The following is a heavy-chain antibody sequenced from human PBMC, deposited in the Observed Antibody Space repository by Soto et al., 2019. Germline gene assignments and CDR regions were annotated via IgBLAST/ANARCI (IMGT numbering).Heavy chain of an antibody. CDR3: AGIAPNYDFWSGYSFDI. Sequence: NWVRQATGQGLEWMGWMNPNSGNTGYAQKFQGRVTMTRNTSISTAYMELSSLRSEDTAVYYSAGIAPNYDFWSGYSFDIWG. CDR2: MNPNSGNT. D-gene: IGHD3-3*01. V-gene: IGHV1-8*01. J-gene: IGHJ3*02.